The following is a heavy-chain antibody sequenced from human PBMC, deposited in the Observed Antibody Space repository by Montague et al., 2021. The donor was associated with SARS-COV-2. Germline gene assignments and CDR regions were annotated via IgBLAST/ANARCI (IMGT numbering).Heavy chain of an antibody. Sequence: TLSLTCSVSGGSISNGSYPWGWIRQPPGKGLEWIGYIFPGGSTYYNASLQSRVTISIDSSKNQLSLRLTSITAADTAVYFCARGGADFGDYGWLDPWGQGILVTVS. CDR2: IFPGGST. V-gene: IGHV4-30-2*01. CDR1: GGSISNGSYP. CDR3: ARGGADFGDYGWLDP. J-gene: IGHJ5*02. D-gene: IGHD4-17*01.